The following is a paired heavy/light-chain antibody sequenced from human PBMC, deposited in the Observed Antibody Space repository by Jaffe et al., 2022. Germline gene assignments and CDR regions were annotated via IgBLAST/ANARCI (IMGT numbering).Heavy chain of an antibody. CDR1: GYTFIDYY. J-gene: IGHJ5*02. CDR2: INPRSGGT. D-gene: IGHD3-10*01. Sequence: QVQLVQSGAEVKKPGASVKVSCKGSGYTFIDYYIHWVRQAPGQGLEWMGRINPRSGGTNYTQKFQGRVTMTGDTSISTAYMELNSLRSDDTAVYYCARAGATGWFDPWGQGTLVTVSS. V-gene: IGHV1-2*02. CDR3: ARAGATGWFDP.
Light chain of an antibody. J-gene: IGKJ1*01. CDR3: LQYYNTPRT. CDR1: QSVLFSPNNKNY. Sequence: DIVLTQSPDSLAVSLGERATINCKSSQSVLFSPNNKNYLAWYQQKPGQPPKLLLYWASTRESGVPDRFSGSGSGTDFTLTISSLQAEDVAVYYCLQYYNTPRTFGQGTKVEIK. V-gene: IGKV4-1*01. CDR2: WAS.